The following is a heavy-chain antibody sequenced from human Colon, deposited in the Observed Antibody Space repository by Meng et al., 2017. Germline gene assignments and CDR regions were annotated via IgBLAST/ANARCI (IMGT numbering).Heavy chain of an antibody. CDR1: GFTFGSYS. CDR3: AREPDHRSWLDT. D-gene: IGHD1-14*01. J-gene: IGHJ5*02. V-gene: IGHV3-30*04. CDR2: TSYDEGTK. Sequence: QVELVDSGGGVVQPGRSLRLACEAAGFTFGSYSMHWVRQAPGKGLDWVAVTSYDEGTKYYADSVRGRFTISRDNSKNTLYLQMNSLRAEDTAVYYCAREPDHRSWLDTWGQGTLVTVSS.